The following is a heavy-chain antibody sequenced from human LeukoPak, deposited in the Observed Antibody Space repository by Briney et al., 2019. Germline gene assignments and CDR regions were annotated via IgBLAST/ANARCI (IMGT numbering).Heavy chain of an antibody. CDR1: GSTFSDYY. D-gene: IGHD3-3*01. Sequence: PGGSLRLSCAASGSTFSDYYMSWIRQAPGKGLEWVSVIYSGGSTYYADSVKGRFTISRDNSKNTLYLQMNSLRAEDTAVYYCAKAAHYDFWSGYDYWGQGTAVTVSS. J-gene: IGHJ4*02. V-gene: IGHV3-66*01. CDR2: IYSGGST. CDR3: AKAAHYDFWSGYDY.